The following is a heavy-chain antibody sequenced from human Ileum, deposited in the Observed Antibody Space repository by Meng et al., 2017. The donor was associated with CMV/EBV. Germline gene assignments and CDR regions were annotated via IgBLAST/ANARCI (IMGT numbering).Heavy chain of an antibody. Sequence: GESLKISCAASGFTFSAYNMNWVRQAPGKGLEWVASISMSSSYIYYADAVRGRFTISRDNAKNSLYLRMSSLRAEDTAVYYCARDYSHQIVASTHDAFDLWGQGTMVTVSS. V-gene: IGHV3-21*01. CDR1: GFTFSAYN. CDR2: ISMSSSYI. J-gene: IGHJ3*01. CDR3: ARDYSHQIVASTHDAFDL. D-gene: IGHD2/OR15-2a*01.